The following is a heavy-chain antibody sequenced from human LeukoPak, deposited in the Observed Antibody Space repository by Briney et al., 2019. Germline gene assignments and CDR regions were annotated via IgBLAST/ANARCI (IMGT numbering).Heavy chain of an antibody. CDR2: INHSGST. J-gene: IGHJ3*02. CDR3: ARYSYGSIDACDI. D-gene: IGHD5-18*01. CDR1: GGSFSGSY. Sequence: SETLSLTCAVSGGSFSGSYWSWIRQPPGKGLEWIGEINHSGSTNYNPPLTRRVTTSAQTSKNHVSLKLSSVTAADTAVYYCARYSYGSIDACDIWGQGTMVTVSS. V-gene: IGHV4-34*01.